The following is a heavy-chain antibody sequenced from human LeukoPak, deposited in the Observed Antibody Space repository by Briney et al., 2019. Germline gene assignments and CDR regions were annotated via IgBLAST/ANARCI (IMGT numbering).Heavy chain of an antibody. CDR1: GFTFSDYY. V-gene: IGHV3-11*06. CDR2: ISSSSSYT. Sequence: AGGSLRLSCAASGFTFSDYYMSWIRQAPGKGLEWVSYISSSSSYTNYADSVKGRFTISRDNAKNSLYLQMNSLRAEDTAVYYCARDEGITFRLFDHWGQGTLVTVSS. D-gene: IGHD1-14*01. J-gene: IGHJ4*02. CDR3: ARDEGITFRLFDH.